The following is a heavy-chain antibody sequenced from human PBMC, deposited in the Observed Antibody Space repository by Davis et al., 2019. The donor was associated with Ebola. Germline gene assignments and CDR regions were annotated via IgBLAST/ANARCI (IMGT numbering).Heavy chain of an antibody. CDR2: ISAGGTAP. Sequence: PGGSLRLSCAASGFTFSSYGMHWVRQAPGKGLEWVSSISAGGTAPYYADSVKGRFTISRDNSKNMLYLQMNSLRVEDTALYYCVQGTTSCHVWGQVTLVTVSS. CDR1: GFTFSSYG. D-gene: IGHD2-2*01. V-gene: IGHV3-23*01. J-gene: IGHJ4*02. CDR3: VQGTTSCHV.